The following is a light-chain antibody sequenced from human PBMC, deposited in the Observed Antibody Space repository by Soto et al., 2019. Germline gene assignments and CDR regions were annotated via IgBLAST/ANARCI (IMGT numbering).Light chain of an antibody. CDR2: DVS. J-gene: IGLJ1*01. CDR1: SSDVGAYNY. V-gene: IGLV2-11*01. Sequence: QSALTQPRSVSGSPGQSVTISCTGTSSDVGAYNYVSWYRHHPGKAPKYMIYDVSKRPSGVPDRFSGSKSGNTASLTISGLQAEDEADYYCCSYAGTYSYVFGTGTKVTVL. CDR3: CSYAGTYSYV.